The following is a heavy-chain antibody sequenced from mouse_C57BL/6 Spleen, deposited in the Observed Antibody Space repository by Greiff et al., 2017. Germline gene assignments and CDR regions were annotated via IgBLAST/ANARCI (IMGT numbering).Heavy chain of an antibody. CDR1: GYAFSSYW. D-gene: IGHD1-1*01. Sequence: VQLQQSGAELVKPGASVKISCKASGYAFSSYWLNWVKPRPGKGLEWIGQIYPGDGDTNYNGKFKGKATLTADKSSRTAYMQLSSLTSEDSAVYFCARKDGSSSPDVWGTGTTVTVSS. J-gene: IGHJ1*03. CDR2: IYPGDGDT. CDR3: ARKDGSSSPDV. V-gene: IGHV1-80*01.